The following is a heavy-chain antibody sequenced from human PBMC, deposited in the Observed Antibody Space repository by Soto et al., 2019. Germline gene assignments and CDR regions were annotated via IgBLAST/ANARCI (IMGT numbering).Heavy chain of an antibody. V-gene: IGHV3-30-3*01. Sequence: QVQLVESGGGVVQPGRSLRLSCAASGFTFSSYAMHWVRQAPGKGLEWVAVISYDGSNKYYADSVKGRFTISRDNSKHTLYLQMNSLRAEDTAVYYCARGGSDSSSWYSGWFDPWGQGTLVTVSS. CDR2: ISYDGSNK. CDR1: GFTFSSYA. D-gene: IGHD6-13*01. CDR3: ARGGSDSSSWYSGWFDP. J-gene: IGHJ5*02.